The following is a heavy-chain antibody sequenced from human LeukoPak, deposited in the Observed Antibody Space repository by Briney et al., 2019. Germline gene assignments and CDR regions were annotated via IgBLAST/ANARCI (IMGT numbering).Heavy chain of an antibody. Sequence: GGSLRLSCAASGFTSSSYGMHWVRQAPGKGLEWVAVIWYDGSNKYYADSVKGRFTISRDNSKNTMYLHMNNLRVEDTAVYYCARLTGPIGPWGQGTLVTVSS. CDR2: IWYDGSNK. D-gene: IGHD3-10*01. CDR3: ARLTGPIGP. V-gene: IGHV3-33*01. CDR1: GFTSSSYG. J-gene: IGHJ5*02.